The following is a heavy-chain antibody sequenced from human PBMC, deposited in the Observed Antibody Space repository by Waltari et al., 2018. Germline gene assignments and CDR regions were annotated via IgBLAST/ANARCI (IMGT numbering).Heavy chain of an antibody. V-gene: IGHV3-48*01. CDR3: APMGASRLTWTD. D-gene: IGHD1-26*01. CDR2: ISCGGYPI. CDR1: GFSFSSYG. Sequence: EVQLVESGGGLVQPGVSLRLSCAASGFSFSSYGMNWVRHAPGKGLECVAHISCGGYPIYYADSVKGRFTISRDNAKNSLFLQMNGLRAEDTAVYYCAPMGASRLTWTDWGQGTLVTVSS. J-gene: IGHJ4*02.